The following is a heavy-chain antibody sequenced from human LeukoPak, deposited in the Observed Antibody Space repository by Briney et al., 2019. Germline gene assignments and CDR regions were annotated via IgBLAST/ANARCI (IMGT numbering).Heavy chain of an antibody. Sequence: GGSLRLSCAASGFSFSTYWMHWVRQVPGTGLVWVSRTNTDGSITDYADSVKGRFTISRDNAKDTLYLQMNSLRPEDTAVYYCGRDLGGRGGAWGQGTLVTVSS. CDR1: GFSFSTYW. CDR2: TNTDGSIT. D-gene: IGHD1-26*01. V-gene: IGHV3-74*01. J-gene: IGHJ5*02. CDR3: GRDLGGRGGA.